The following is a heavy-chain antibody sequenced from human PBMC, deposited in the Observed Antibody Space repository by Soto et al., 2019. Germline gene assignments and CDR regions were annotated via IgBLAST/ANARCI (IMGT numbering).Heavy chain of an antibody. D-gene: IGHD2-2*01. V-gene: IGHV3-48*01. CDR1: GFTFSSHS. J-gene: IGHJ5*02. CDR2: ISSSSSTI. CDR3: SREYCSSTSCLNCFDP. Sequence: VGSLRLPCAASGFTFSSHSMNWVRQAPGKGLEWVSYISSSSSTIYYADSVKGRFTISRDNAKNSLYLQMNSLRAEDTAVYYCSREYCSSTSCLNCFDPCGEGILVTVS.